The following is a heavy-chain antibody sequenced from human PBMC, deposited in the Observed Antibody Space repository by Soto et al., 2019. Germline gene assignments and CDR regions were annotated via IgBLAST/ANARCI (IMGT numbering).Heavy chain of an antibody. Sequence: SGPTLVNPTETLTLTCTVSGFSLSNARMGVSWIRQPPGKALEWLAHIFSNDEKSYSTSLKSRLTISKDTSKSQVVLTMTNMDPVDTATYYCARVYYDSLTGYPYYYYGMDVWGQGTTVTVSS. CDR3: ARVYYDSLTGYPYYYYGMDV. D-gene: IGHD3-9*01. J-gene: IGHJ6*02. CDR2: IFSNDEK. V-gene: IGHV2-26*01. CDR1: GFSLSNARMG.